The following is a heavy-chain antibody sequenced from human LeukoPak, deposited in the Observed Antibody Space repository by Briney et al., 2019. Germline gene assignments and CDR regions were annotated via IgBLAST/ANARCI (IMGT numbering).Heavy chain of an antibody. Sequence: ASVKVSCKASGYTFTGYYIHWVRQAPGQGLEWVGWIIPNSGGTHYAQKFQGRVTMTRDTSISSAYMELSSLTSDDTAVYYCARVWPCANGVCPDVFEYWGQGTLVTVSS. CDR3: ARVWPCANGVCPDVFEY. V-gene: IGHV1-2*02. CDR2: IIPNSGGT. J-gene: IGHJ4*02. D-gene: IGHD2-8*01. CDR1: GYTFTGYY.